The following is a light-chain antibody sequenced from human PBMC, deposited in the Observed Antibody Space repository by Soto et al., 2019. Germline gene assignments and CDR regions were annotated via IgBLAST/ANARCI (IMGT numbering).Light chain of an antibody. CDR1: SSDVGAYDF. V-gene: IGLV2-14*01. CDR3: CSLAGSYHV. Sequence: QSALTQPASVSGSPGQSITICCTGTSSDVGAYDFVSWYQHSPGKAPKLVTFDVTHRPPGISDRFSGSKSANTASLTISGLQAEDEAFYYCCSLAGSYHVFGTGTKLTVL. CDR2: DVT. J-gene: IGLJ1*01.